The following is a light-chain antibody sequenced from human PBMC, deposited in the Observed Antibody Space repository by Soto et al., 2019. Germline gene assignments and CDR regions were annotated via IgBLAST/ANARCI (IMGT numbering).Light chain of an antibody. J-gene: IGLJ2*01. CDR2: EVS. CDR3: SSFAGSPVV. Sequence: QSALTQPPSASGSLGQSVTIPCTGTSSDVGDYNYVSWYKQHPGKVPKLMIYEVSKRPSGVPDRFSGSKSGNTASLTVSGLQAEDEADYYCSSFAGSPVVFGGGTKLTVL. CDR1: SSDVGDYNY. V-gene: IGLV2-8*01.